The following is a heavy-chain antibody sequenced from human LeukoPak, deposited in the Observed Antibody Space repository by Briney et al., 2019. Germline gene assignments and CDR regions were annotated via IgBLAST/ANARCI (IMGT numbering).Heavy chain of an antibody. V-gene: IGHV1-18*01. CDR3: ARDLAPGYSSSWSPNDAFDI. CDR2: ISAYNGNT. Sequence: WASVKVSCKASGYTFTSYGISWVRQAPGQGLEWMGWISAYNGNTNYAQKLQGRVTMTTDTSTSTAYMELRSLRSDDTAVYYCARDLAPGYSSSWSPNDAFDIWGQGTMVTASS. CDR1: GYTFTSYG. D-gene: IGHD6-13*01. J-gene: IGHJ3*02.